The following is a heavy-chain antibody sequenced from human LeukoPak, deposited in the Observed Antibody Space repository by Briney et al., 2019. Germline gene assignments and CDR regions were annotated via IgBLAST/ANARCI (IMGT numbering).Heavy chain of an antibody. CDR2: IKQDGSEK. J-gene: IGHJ5*02. D-gene: IGHD3-10*01. CDR1: GFTFSSYW. Sequence: GGSLRLSCAASGFTFSSYWMSWVRQAPGKGLEWVANIKQDGSEKYYVDSVKGRFTISRDNAKNSLYLQMNSLRAEDTAVYYCAREKVLWFGESYSWFDPWGQGTLVTVSS. V-gene: IGHV3-7*01. CDR3: AREKVLWFGESYSWFDP.